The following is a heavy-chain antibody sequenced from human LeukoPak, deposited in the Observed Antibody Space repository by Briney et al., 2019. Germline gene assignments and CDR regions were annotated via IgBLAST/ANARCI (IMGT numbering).Heavy chain of an antibody. Sequence: GGSLRLSCAASGFPFSSYAIHWVRQAPGKGLEWVAVISYDGSNKYYADPVKGRFTISRDNSKNTLYLQIHSLRAEDTAVYYCAKDGDMLTNYYVHEYDYWGQGTLVTVSS. CDR1: GFPFSSYA. CDR3: AKDGDMLTNYYVHEYDY. CDR2: ISYDGSNK. D-gene: IGHD3-9*01. J-gene: IGHJ4*02. V-gene: IGHV3-30*18.